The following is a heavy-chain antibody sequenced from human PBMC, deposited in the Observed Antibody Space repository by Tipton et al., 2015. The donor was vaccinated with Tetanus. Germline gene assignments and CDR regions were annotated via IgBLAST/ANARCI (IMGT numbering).Heavy chain of an antibody. V-gene: IGHV3-23*01. CDR3: AKGRGLLPKQASDY. CDR1: GFTFSSYA. Sequence: GSLRLSCAASGFTFSSYAMSWVRQAPGKGLEWVSAISGSGGSTHYADSVKGRFTISRDNSKNTLYLQMNSLRAEDTAVYYCAKGRGLLPKQASDYWGQGTLVTVSS. CDR2: ISGSGGST. D-gene: IGHD2-15*01. J-gene: IGHJ4*02.